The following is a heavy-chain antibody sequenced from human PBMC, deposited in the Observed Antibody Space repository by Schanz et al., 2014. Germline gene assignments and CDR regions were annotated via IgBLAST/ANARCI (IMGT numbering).Heavy chain of an antibody. Sequence: EVQLVESGGGLVQPGGSLRLSCAASGFIFSDYSMNWVRQAPGKGLEWVSYIISSSSSIYYADSVKGRFTISRDNAKNSLYLQMNSLRDEDTAVYYCARERPGSGSYYNGWGQGTQVAVSS. J-gene: IGHJ4*02. V-gene: IGHV3-48*02. CDR1: GFIFSDYS. CDR2: IISSSSSI. CDR3: ARERPGSGSYYNG. D-gene: IGHD3-10*01.